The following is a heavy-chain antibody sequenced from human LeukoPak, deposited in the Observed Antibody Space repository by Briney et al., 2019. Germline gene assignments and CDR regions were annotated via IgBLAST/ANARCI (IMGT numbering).Heavy chain of an antibody. CDR1: GGSISSYY. CDR2: ISYSGST. Sequence: SETLSLTCTVSGGSISSYYWSWIRQPPGKGLEWVGYISYSGSTNNNPSLNSRVTMSVDTSKIQFSLRLSSVTAADTAVYYCARAIVGEPRGAFDIWGQGTMVTVSS. V-gene: IGHV4-59*12. J-gene: IGHJ3*02. D-gene: IGHD1-26*01. CDR3: ARAIVGEPRGAFDI.